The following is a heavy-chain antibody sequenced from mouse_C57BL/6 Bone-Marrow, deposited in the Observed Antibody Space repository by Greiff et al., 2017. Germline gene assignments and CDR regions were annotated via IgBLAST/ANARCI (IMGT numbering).Heavy chain of an antibody. V-gene: IGHV5-6*01. CDR2: ISSGSSYT. D-gene: IGHD1-1*01. Sequence: EVQLVESGGDLVKPGGSLKLSCAASGFTFSSYGMSWVRQTPDKRLEWVATISSGSSYTYYPDSVKGRFTISRDNAKNTLYLQMSSLKSEDTAMYYCARTTAVVDYAMGYWGQGTSVTVSS. CDR3: ARTTAVVDYAMGY. J-gene: IGHJ4*01. CDR1: GFTFSSYG.